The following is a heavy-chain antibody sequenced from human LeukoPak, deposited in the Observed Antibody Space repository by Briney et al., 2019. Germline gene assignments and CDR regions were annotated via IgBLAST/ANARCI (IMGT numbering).Heavy chain of an antibody. CDR1: GYTFTSYY. Sequence: GASVKVSCKASGYTFTSYYMHWVRQAPGQGLEWMGIINPSGGSTSYAQKFQGRVTMTRDTSISTAYMELSRLTSDDTAIYYCARDGIQLWEDGIDYWGQGTLVTVSS. CDR3: ARDGIQLWEDGIDY. D-gene: IGHD5-18*01. V-gene: IGHV1-46*01. J-gene: IGHJ4*02. CDR2: INPSGGST.